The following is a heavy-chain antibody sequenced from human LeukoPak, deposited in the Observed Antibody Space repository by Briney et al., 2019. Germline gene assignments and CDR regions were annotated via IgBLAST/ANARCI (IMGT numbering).Heavy chain of an antibody. CDR1: GFTFSSYS. Sequence: GGSLRLSCAASGFTFSSYSMNWVRQAPGKGLEWVSYISSSSSTIYYADSVKGRFTISRDNAKNSLYLQMNSLRAEDTAVYYCARNAIYYDSSGDFDYWGQGTLVTVSS. D-gene: IGHD3-22*01. CDR2: ISSSSSTI. J-gene: IGHJ4*02. V-gene: IGHV3-48*01. CDR3: ARNAIYYDSSGDFDY.